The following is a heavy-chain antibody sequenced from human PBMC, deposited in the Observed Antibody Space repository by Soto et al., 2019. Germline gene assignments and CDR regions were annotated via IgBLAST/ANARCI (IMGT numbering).Heavy chain of an antibody. CDR3: VHSGGYSRIAVTTWGGMDV. V-gene: IGHV2-5*02. Sequence: QITLRESGPTVVRPTQTLTLTCTFSGFSLSTNGVGVGWIRQPPGRALEWLAFIYWDDFRRYSPSLKSRLTVTKDTSKNQVVLTVTNMDPVDTGTYYCVHSGGYSRIAVTTWGGMDVSGQGTTVTVPS. J-gene: IGHJ6*02. CDR1: GFSLSTNGVG. CDR2: IYWDDFR. D-gene: IGHD4-17*01.